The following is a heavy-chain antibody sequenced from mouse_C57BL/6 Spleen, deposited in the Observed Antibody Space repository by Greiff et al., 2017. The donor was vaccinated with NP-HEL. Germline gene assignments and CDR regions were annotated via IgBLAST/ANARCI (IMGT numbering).Heavy chain of an antibody. V-gene: IGHV3-6*01. Sequence: ESGPGLVKPSQSLSLTCSVTGYSITSGYYWNWIRQFPGNKLEWMGYISYDGSNNYNPSLKNRISITRDTSKNQFFLKLNSVTTEDTATYYCARVDYDYGEYAMDYWGQGTSVTVSS. J-gene: IGHJ4*01. D-gene: IGHD2-4*01. CDR3: ARVDYDYGEYAMDY. CDR2: ISYDGSN. CDR1: GYSITSGYY.